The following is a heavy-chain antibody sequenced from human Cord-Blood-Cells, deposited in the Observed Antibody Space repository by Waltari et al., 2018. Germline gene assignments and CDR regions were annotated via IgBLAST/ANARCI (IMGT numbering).Heavy chain of an antibody. CDR3: AARPKSRYFDY. Sequence: QLQLLQSGTEVKKPVASVKASCNASGSTFTSLYIHCLRQAPGQGLEWMGIINPSGGRTSDAQKFQGRVTMTRDTSTSTVYMELSSLRSEDTAVYYCAARPKSRYFDYWGQGTLVTVSS. CDR2: INPSGGRT. V-gene: IGHV1-46*01. CDR1: GSTFTSLY. J-gene: IGHJ4*02.